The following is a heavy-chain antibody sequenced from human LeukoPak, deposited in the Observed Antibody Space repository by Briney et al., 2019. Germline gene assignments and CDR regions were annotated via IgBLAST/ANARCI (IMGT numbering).Heavy chain of an antibody. CDR1: GGSISSSYSY. V-gene: IGHV4-39*07. J-gene: IGHJ3*02. D-gene: IGHD3-3*01. CDR3: ARDRGNYDFWSGYYPAVAFDI. Sequence: SETLSLTCTVSGGSISSSYSYWGWIRQPPGKGLEWIGSIYYSGSTYYNPSLKSRVTISVDTSKNQFSLKLSSVTAADTAVYYCARDRGNYDFWSGYYPAVAFDIWGQGTMVTVSS. CDR2: IYYSGST.